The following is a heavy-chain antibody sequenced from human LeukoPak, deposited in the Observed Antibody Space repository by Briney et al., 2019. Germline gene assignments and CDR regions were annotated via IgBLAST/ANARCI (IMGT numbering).Heavy chain of an antibody. Sequence: GASVKVSCKASGYPFTSYGLTWVRQTPGQGLQWMGWIAAYNGATNYAQIFQGRISMTTDTSTNTGYMELRSLTSDDTAVYYCAREDSNSENFWGQGTLVPVSS. CDR3: AREDSNSENF. CDR2: IAAYNGAT. V-gene: IGHV1-18*01. D-gene: IGHD2/OR15-2a*01. J-gene: IGHJ4*02. CDR1: GYPFTSYG.